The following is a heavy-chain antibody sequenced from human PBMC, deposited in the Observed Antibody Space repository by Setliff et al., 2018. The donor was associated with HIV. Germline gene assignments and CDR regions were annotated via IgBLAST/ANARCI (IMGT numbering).Heavy chain of an antibody. CDR2: IYYSGST. CDR3: AQLGMVDDFDY. V-gene: IGHV4-61*03. Sequence: TLSLTCTVSGDSVSSRSYYWSWIRQPPGKGLEWIGYIYYSGSTNYNPSLKSRVTISVDTSKNHFSLKLRSVTAADTAVYYCAQLGMVDDFDYWGQGTLVTVPQ. D-gene: IGHD1-1*01. J-gene: IGHJ4*02. CDR1: GDSVSSRSYY.